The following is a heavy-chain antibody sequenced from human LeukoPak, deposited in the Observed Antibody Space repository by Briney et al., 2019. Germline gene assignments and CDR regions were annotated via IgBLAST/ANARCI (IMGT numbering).Heavy chain of an antibody. Sequence: GGSLRLSCAASGFTVSSNYMSWVRQAPGKGLEWVSVIYSGGSTYYADSVKGRFTISRDNSKNTLYLQMDSLRAEDTAVYYCARGYGSGSYYSYYFDYWGQGTLVTVSS. CDR3: ARGYGSGSYYSYYFDY. D-gene: IGHD3-10*01. J-gene: IGHJ4*02. CDR1: GFTVSSNY. V-gene: IGHV3-66*01. CDR2: IYSGGST.